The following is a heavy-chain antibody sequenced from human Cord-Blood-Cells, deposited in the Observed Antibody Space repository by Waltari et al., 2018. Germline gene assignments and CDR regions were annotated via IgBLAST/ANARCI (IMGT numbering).Heavy chain of an antibody. D-gene: IGHD3-3*01. CDR3: AKDMETYYDFWSGYYDY. V-gene: IGHV3-9*01. Sequence: EVQLVASGGGLLQPGRSLRVSCAASGFTFDDYAMHWVRQALGKGLEWVSGISWNSGSIGYADSVKGRFTISRDNAKNSLYLQMNSLRAEDTALYYCAKDMETYYDFWSGYYDYWGQGTLVTVSS. CDR1: GFTFDDYA. J-gene: IGHJ4*02. CDR2: ISWNSGSI.